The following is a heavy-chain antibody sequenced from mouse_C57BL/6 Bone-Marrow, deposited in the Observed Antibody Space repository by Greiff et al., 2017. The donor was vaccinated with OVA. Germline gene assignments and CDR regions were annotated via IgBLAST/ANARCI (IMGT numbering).Heavy chain of an antibody. CDR3: TIYGSSYGFAY. CDR1: GFTFSDAW. D-gene: IGHD1-1*01. J-gene: IGHJ3*01. CDR2: IRNKANNHAT. V-gene: IGHV6-6*01. Sequence: EVQVVESGGGLVQPGGSMKLSCAASGFTFSDAWMDWVRQSPEKGLEWVAEIRNKANNHATYYAESVKGRFTISRDDSKSSVYLQMNSLRAEDTGIYYCTIYGSSYGFAYWGQGTLVTVSA.